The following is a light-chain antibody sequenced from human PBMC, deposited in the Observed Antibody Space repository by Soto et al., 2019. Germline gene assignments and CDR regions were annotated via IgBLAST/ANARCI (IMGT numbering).Light chain of an antibody. CDR3: HQRFSWPLP. V-gene: IGKV3-11*01. CDR2: DAA. Sequence: EIVLTQIPTTLSFSPGERATLSCQASHIVNNYLAWYQQKPGQTPRLLIYDAAKRATGTPARFTGRGSGTDFTLTISSLEPEDFAVYYCHQRFSWPLPFGGGTKVDIK. J-gene: IGKJ4*01. CDR1: HIVNNY.